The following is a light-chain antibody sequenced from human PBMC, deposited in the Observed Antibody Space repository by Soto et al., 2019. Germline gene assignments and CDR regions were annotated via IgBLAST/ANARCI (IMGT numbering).Light chain of an antibody. CDR1: SSDVGSYNL. CDR3: CSYAGSSTSVV. V-gene: IGLV2-23*01. J-gene: IGLJ2*01. CDR2: EGS. Sequence: QSVLTQPASVSGSPGQSITISCTGTSSDVGSYNLVSWYQQHPGKAPKLMIYEGSKRPSGVSNRFSGSKSGNTASLTISGLQAEDEADYYCCSYAGSSTSVVFGVGTKLTVL.